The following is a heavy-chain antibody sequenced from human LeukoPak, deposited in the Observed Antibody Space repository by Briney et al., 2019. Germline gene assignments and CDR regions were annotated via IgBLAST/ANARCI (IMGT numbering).Heavy chain of an antibody. Sequence: PGGSLRLSCAASGFTVSSSYISWVRQAPGEGLEWVSVIYAGDSTYYADSVKGRFIISRDNSKNTVYLQMDSLRAEDTAVYYCARSYTHYDFWSGYTYQNYFDPWGQGTLVTVSS. CDR3: ARSYTHYDFWSGYTYQNYFDP. V-gene: IGHV3-53*01. CDR1: GFTVSSSY. J-gene: IGHJ5*02. CDR2: IYAGDST. D-gene: IGHD3-3*01.